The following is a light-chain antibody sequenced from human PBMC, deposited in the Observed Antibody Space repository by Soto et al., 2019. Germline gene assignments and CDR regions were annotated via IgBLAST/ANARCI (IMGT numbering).Light chain of an antibody. CDR1: QGVSDW. Sequence: DIQMTQSPSSGFASVGDSVTITCRASQGVSDWVAWYQQKPGEAPKLLIYGSSSLLSGVPSRFSGTRSGTDFTLTISSLQPEDFATYYCQQANSYPWTFGQGTKVDIK. J-gene: IGKJ1*01. CDR2: GSS. V-gene: IGKV1-12*01. CDR3: QQANSYPWT.